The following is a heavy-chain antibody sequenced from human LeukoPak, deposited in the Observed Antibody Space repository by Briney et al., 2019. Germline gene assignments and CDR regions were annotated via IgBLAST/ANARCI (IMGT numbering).Heavy chain of an antibody. CDR3: ARQPSGTAAFDI. V-gene: IGHV4-59*08. Sequence: PSETLSLTCTVSGDSISSYYWSWIRQPPGKGLEWIAYIYHSGNTNYNPSFKSRVTISVDTSKNQFSLKLTSVAAADTAIYYCARQPSGTAAFDIWGQGTMVTVSS. J-gene: IGHJ3*02. D-gene: IGHD1/OR15-1a*01. CDR2: IYHSGNT. CDR1: GDSISSYY.